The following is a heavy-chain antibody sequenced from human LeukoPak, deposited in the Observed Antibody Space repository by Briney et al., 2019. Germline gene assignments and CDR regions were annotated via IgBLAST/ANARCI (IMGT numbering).Heavy chain of an antibody. CDR2: IYYSGNT. J-gene: IGHJ4*02. CDR3: ARDIGGATYLDY. V-gene: IGHV4-59*01. CDR1: GGSISSYY. D-gene: IGHD1-26*01. Sequence: SETLSLTCTVSGGSISSYYWSWIRQPPGKGLEWIGHIYYSGNTNYNPSLKSRVTISVDTSKNQFSLKLSSVTAADTAAYYCARDIGGATYLDYWGQGTLVTVSS.